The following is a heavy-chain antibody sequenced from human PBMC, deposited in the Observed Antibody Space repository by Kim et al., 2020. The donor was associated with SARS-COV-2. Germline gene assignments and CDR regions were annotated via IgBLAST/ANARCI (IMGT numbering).Heavy chain of an antibody. Sequence: ASVKVSCKASGYTFTSYAMHWVRQAPGQRLEWMGWINAGNGNTKYSQKFQGRVTITRDTSASTAYMELSSLRSEDTAVYYCAGDMGWFNYRGGFDILGQGTTVTVSS. CDR2: INAGNGNT. CDR1: GYTFTSYA. D-gene: IGHD3-10*01. V-gene: IGHV1-3*01. CDR3: AGDMGWFNYRGGFDI. J-gene: IGHJ3*02.